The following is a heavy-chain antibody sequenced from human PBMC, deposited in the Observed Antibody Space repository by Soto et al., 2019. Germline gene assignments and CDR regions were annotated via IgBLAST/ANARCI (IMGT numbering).Heavy chain of an antibody. CDR3: ARDSDYGDYVGYYYYMDV. V-gene: IGHV3-33*01. J-gene: IGHJ6*03. CDR1: GFTFSSYG. CDR2: IWYDGSNK. D-gene: IGHD4-17*01. Sequence: QVQLVESGGGVVQPGRSLRLSCAASGFTFSSYGMHWVRQAPGKGLEWVAVIWYDGSNKYYADSVKGRFTISRDNSKNTLYLQMNSLRAEDTAVYYCARDSDYGDYVGYYYYMDVWGKGTTVTVSS.